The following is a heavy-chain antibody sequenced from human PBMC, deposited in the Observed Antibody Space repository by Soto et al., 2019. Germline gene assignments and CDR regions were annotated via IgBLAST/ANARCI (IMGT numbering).Heavy chain of an antibody. CDR3: ARSQGSSTSLEIYYYYYYGMDV. V-gene: IGHV1-69*01. CDR2: IIPISGTA. J-gene: IGHJ6*02. Sequence: QVQLVQSGAEVQKPGSSVKVSCKASGGTFSSYAISWVRQAPGQGLEWMGGIIPISGTANYAQKFQGRVTIPAAQSTSTAYMGLSSLRSEDTAVYYCARSQGSSTSLEIYYYYYYGMDVWGQGTTVTVSS. D-gene: IGHD2-2*01. CDR1: GGTFSSYA.